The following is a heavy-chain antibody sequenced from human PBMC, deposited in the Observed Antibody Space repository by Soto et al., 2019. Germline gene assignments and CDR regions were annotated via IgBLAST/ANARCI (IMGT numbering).Heavy chain of an antibody. CDR2: IYFGGGT. J-gene: IGHJ4*02. CDR3: ARVRREYDTSVPVDY. CDR1: GGSISSGDYS. V-gene: IGHV4-30-2*01. Sequence: SETLSLTCAVSGGSISSGDYSWNWIRQPPGKGLEWIGYIYFGGGTYYNPSLQSRVTMSVDRSRNQFSLKLNSVTAADTAVYYCARVRREYDTSVPVDYWGQGTLVTVS. D-gene: IGHD3-22*01.